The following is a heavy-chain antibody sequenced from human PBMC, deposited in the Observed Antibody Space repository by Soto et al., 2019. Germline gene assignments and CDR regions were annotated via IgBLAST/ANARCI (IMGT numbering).Heavy chain of an antibody. CDR1: GRSISSVNYY. J-gene: IGHJ5*02. CDR2: IYYSGST. CDR3: ARERPDGSRLDX. D-gene: IGHD6-13*01. Sequence: SETLSLTCTVSGRSISSVNYYWSWIRQPPGKGLEWIGYIYYSGSTYYNPSLRSRVTISVDTSKNQFSLKLSSVTAADTAVYYCARERPDGSRLDXWGQGTLVTVSS. V-gene: IGHV4-30-4*01.